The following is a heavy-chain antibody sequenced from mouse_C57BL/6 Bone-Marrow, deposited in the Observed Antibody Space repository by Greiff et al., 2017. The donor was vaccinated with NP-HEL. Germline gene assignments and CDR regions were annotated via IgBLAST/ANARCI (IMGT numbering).Heavy chain of an antibody. J-gene: IGHJ1*03. CDR2: ISNLAYSI. D-gene: IGHD1-1*01. V-gene: IGHV5-15*01. CDR3: ARRAITTVVATDWYFDV. Sequence: EVQGVESGGGLVQPGGSLKLSCAASGFTFSDYGMAWVRQAPRKGPEWVAFISNLAYSIYYADSVTGRFTISRENAKNTLYLEMSSLRSEDTAMYYCARRAITTVVATDWYFDVWGTGTTVTVSS. CDR1: GFTFSDYG.